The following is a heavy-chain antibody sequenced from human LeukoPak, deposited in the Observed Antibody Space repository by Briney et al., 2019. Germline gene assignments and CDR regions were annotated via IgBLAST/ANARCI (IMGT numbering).Heavy chain of an antibody. CDR2: IYSGGSI. Sequence: GGSLRLSCAASGFTVSSNYMSWVRQAPGKGLEWVSVIYSGGSIYYADSVKGRFTISRDNSKNTLYLQMNSLRAEDTAVYYCARATDYSSGWYSFDYWGQGTLVTVSS. CDR1: GFTVSSNY. D-gene: IGHD6-19*01. J-gene: IGHJ4*02. CDR3: ARATDYSSGWYSFDY. V-gene: IGHV3-66*01.